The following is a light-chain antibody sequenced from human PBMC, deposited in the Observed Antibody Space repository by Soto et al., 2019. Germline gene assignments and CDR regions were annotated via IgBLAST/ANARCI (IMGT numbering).Light chain of an antibody. Sequence: DVQMTQSPSSLSASVGDRVTITCQASQDISNYLIWYQQKPGKAPKLLIYDASDLETGVPSRFSGSGSGTGFTFTISSLQPEDFATYYCQQYESLPLTFGQGTRLEIK. CDR3: QQYESLPLT. CDR2: DAS. V-gene: IGKV1-33*01. CDR1: QDISNY. J-gene: IGKJ5*01.